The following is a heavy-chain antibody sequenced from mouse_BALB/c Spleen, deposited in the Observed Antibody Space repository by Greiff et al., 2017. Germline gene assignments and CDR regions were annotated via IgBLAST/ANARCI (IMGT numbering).Heavy chain of an antibody. V-gene: IGHV5-17*02. CDR3: ARVVYDGYYVVYAMDY. CDR1: GFTFSSFG. CDR2: ISSGSSTI. D-gene: IGHD2-3*01. J-gene: IGHJ4*01. Sequence: EVHLVESGGGLVQPGGSRKLSCAASGFTFSSFGMHWVRQAPEKGLEWVAYISSGSSTIYYADTVKGRFTISRDNPKNTLFLQMTSLRSEDTAMYYCARVVYDGYYVVYAMDYWGQGTSVTVSS.